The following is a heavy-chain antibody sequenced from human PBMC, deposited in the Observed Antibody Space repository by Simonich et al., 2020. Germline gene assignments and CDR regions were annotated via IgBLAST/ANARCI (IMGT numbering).Heavy chain of an antibody. CDR1: GFTFSSYS. J-gene: IGHJ4*02. Sequence: EVQLVESGGGLVKPGGSLRLSCAASGFTFSSYSMNWVRQAHGDGLDCVSSISSSISYIYYAYSVKGRFTISRDNAKNSLYLQMNSLRAEDTAVYYCARDVDTAMVFDYWGQGTLVTVSS. V-gene: IGHV3-21*01. CDR2: ISSSISYI. D-gene: IGHD5-18*01. CDR3: ARDVDTAMVFDY.